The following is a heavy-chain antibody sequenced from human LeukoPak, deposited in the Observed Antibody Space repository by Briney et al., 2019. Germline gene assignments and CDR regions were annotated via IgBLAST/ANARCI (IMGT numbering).Heavy chain of an antibody. Sequence: GGSLRLSCAASGFIFSSYGMHWVRQAPGKGLEWVAVISYDENDKYYADSVKGRFTISRDNSKNTLYLQMNSLRVEDTAVYYCARGEELWPDYWGQGTLVTVSS. CDR1: GFIFSSYG. J-gene: IGHJ4*02. CDR3: ARGEELWPDY. V-gene: IGHV3-30*03. D-gene: IGHD5-18*01. CDR2: ISYDENDK.